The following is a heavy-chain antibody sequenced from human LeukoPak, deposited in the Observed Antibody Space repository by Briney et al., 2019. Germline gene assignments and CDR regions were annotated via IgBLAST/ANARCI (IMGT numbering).Heavy chain of an antibody. D-gene: IGHD4-17*01. V-gene: IGHV3-48*04. J-gene: IGHJ4*02. CDR1: GFTFFTHP. CDR2: ISISGSTM. CDR3: VRDRFDYALDY. Sequence: GGSLRLSCAASGFTFFTHPMNWVRQAPGKGLEWVSYISISGSTMYYADSVKGRFTISRDNAKNSLYLQMDSLRADDTAAYYCVRDRFDYALDYWGQGALVTVSS.